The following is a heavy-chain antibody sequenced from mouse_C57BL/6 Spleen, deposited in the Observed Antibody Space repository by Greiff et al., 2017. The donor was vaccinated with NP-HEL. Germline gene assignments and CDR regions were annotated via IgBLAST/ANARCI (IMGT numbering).Heavy chain of an antibody. CDR1: GYTFTSYW. CDR2: IDPSDSDT. CDR3: ARDYGSPYWYFDV. J-gene: IGHJ1*03. Sequence: VKLQQPGAELVMPGASVKLSCKASGYTFTSYWMHWVKQRPGQGLEWIGEIDPSDSDTNYNQKFKGKATLTVDKSSSTAYMQLSSLTSEDSAVYYCARDYGSPYWYFDVWGTGTTVTVSS. D-gene: IGHD1-1*01. V-gene: IGHV1-69*01.